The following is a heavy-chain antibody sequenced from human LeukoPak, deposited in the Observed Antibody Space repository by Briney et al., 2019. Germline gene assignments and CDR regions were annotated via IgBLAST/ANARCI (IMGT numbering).Heavy chain of an antibody. CDR2: INHSGST. V-gene: IGHV4-34*01. CDR1: GGSFSGYY. D-gene: IGHD3-10*01. CDR3: ARESGKLFEP. J-gene: IGHJ5*02. Sequence: SETLSLTCAVYGGSFSGYYWSWIRQPPGKGLEWIGEINHSGSTNYNPSLKSRVTISVDTSKNQFSLRLSSVTAADTAVYYCARESGKLFEPWGQGTLVTVSS.